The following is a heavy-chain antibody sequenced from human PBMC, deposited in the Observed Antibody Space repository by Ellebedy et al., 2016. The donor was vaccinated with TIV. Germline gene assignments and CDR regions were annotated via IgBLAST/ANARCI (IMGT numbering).Heavy chain of an antibody. J-gene: IGHJ6*02. D-gene: IGHD2-21*02. CDR2: IKAGNGNT. V-gene: IGHV1-3*01. CDR3: ARDGDENCGGDCYYYYYGMDV. Sequence: AASVKVSCKASGYTFTSYAMHWVSQAPGQRLAWMGWIKAGNGNTKYSQKFQGRVTITRDTSASTAYMELSSLRAEDTAVYYCARDGDENCGGDCYYYYYGMDVWGQGTTVTVSS. CDR1: GYTFTSYA.